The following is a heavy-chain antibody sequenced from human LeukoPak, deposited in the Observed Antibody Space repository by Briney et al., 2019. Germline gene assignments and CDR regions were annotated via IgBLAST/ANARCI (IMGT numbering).Heavy chain of an antibody. D-gene: IGHD6-13*01. Sequence: SETLSLTCTVSGGSTSSYYWSWIRQPPGKGLEWIGYIYYSGSTNYNPSLKSRVTISVDTSKNQFSLKLSSVTAADTAVYYCAGAAAGPPAYWGQGTLVTVSS. CDR2: IYYSGST. V-gene: IGHV4-59*01. CDR1: GGSTSSYY. CDR3: AGAAAGPPAY. J-gene: IGHJ4*02.